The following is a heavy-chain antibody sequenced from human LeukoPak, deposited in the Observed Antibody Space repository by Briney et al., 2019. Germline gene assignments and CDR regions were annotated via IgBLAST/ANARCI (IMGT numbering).Heavy chain of an antibody. J-gene: IGHJ3*01. CDR1: GLTLSNAW. V-gene: IGHV3-15*01. CDR2: MKSMVSGGTP. Sequence: GGSLRLSCEASGLTLSNAWIHWVRQAPGKGLEWVGRMKSMVSGGTPDYAAPVRGRFTISRDDSKTTLYLQMNSLTTEDGAVYYCNTDFLWGQGTMVTVSS. CDR3: NTDFL.